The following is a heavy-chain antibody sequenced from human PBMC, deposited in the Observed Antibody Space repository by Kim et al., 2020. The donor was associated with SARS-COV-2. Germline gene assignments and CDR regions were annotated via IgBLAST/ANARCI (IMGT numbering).Heavy chain of an antibody. V-gene: IGHV3-23*01. CDR3: AKEGYYDSPSDYGMDV. D-gene: IGHD3-22*01. J-gene: IGHJ6*02. CDR2: IGDTGART. Sequence: GGSLRLSCAASGFTFSSYAMTWVRQAPGKGLEWVSTIGDTGARTYFLDSVKGRWTISRDNSKNILYLQMNSLRVEDSAVYYCAKEGYYDSPSDYGMDVWGQGTTVTVSS. CDR1: GFTFSSYA.